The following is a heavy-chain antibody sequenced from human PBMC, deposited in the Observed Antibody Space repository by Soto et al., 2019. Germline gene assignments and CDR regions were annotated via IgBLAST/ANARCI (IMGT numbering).Heavy chain of an antibody. CDR3: ARNTLRFDD. CDR1: GDTFSSDG. D-gene: IGHD3-3*01. J-gene: IGHJ4*01. V-gene: IGHV1-3*01. CDR2: INAGNGKT. Sequence: SVRFLGKASGDTFSSDGVNWVRQAPGQRPEWMGWINAGNGKTEYSQNYQGRVAFTRDTSASAAYMELSSLTSEDTAIYYCARNTLRFDDWG.